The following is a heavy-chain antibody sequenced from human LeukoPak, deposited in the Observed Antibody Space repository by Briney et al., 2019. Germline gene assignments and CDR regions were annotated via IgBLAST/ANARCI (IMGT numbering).Heavy chain of an antibody. Sequence: GGSLRLSCAASGFTFNNYAMTWVRQAPGKGLEWVSAICGSGGTTLYADSVKGRFTISRDNSKSTLYLQMNSLRAEDTAVYYCAKDQGIQLWLKYFQHWGQGTLVTVSS. CDR2: ICGSGGTT. V-gene: IGHV3-23*01. J-gene: IGHJ1*01. D-gene: IGHD5-18*01. CDR1: GFTFNNYA. CDR3: AKDQGIQLWLKYFQH.